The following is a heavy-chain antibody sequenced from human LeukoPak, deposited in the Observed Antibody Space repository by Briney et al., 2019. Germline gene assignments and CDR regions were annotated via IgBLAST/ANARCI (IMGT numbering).Heavy chain of an antibody. J-gene: IGHJ5*02. CDR3: AGTVTTRRYWFDP. CDR1: GGSISSSSYY. D-gene: IGHD4-17*01. CDR2: IYYSGST. Sequence: SETLSLTCTVSGGSISSSSYYWGWIRQPPGKGLEWIGSIYYSGSTYYNPSLKSRVTLSVDTSKNQFSLKLSSVTAADTAVYYCAGTVTTRRYWFDPWGQGTLVTVSS. V-gene: IGHV4-39*01.